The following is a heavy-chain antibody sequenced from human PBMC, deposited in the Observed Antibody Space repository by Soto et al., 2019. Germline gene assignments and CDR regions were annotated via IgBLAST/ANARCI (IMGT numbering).Heavy chain of an antibody. Sequence: QVQLQDSGPELLKPSQTLSFTCPFSGGSFTRGGYYWSWSRQHPGKGLEWIGYIYYSGSTYYNPSLKSRVTISVDTSKNQFSLKLSSVTAADTAVYYCARTPLLWGQGTLVTVSS. J-gene: IGHJ4*02. CDR1: GGSFTRGGYY. V-gene: IGHV4-31*03. D-gene: IGHD1-26*01. CDR2: IYYSGST. CDR3: ARTPLL.